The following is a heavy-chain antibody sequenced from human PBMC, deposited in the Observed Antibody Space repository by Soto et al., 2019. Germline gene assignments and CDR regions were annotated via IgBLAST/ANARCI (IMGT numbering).Heavy chain of an antibody. D-gene: IGHD6-19*01. CDR1: AYSFTIYW. J-gene: IGHJ4*02. V-gene: IGHV5-51*01. CDR2: IYPGDSDT. CDR3: ARQLSTGWFFDF. Sequence: PAESLKISCHGSAYSFTIYWIGWVRQMPGKGLEWMGVIYPGDSDTRYSPSFQGQVAFSADKSISTAYLQWSGLKASGTAIYYCARQLSTGWFFDFWGQGTLVTVSS.